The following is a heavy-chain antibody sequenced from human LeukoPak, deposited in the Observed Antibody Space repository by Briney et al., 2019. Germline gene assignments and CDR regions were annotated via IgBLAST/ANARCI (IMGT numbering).Heavy chain of an antibody. CDR2: ISNSGGST. CDR1: GFTFSSYV. J-gene: IGHJ4*02. CDR3: AKDLGSAAGRGYYFDY. Sequence: GGSLRLSCAASGFTFSSYVMSWVRQAPGKGLEWVSSISNSGGSTYYADSVKGRFTISRDFSKNTLYLQMNSLRAEDTAVYFCAKDLGSAAGRGYYFDYWGQGTLVTVSS. V-gene: IGHV3-23*01. D-gene: IGHD6-13*01.